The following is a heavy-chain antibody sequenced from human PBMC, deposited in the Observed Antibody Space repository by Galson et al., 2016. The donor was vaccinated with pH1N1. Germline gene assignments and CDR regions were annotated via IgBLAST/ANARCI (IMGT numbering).Heavy chain of an antibody. Sequence: LSLTCTVSGASVSSGDHCWSWIRQPPGKGLEWIGYLYYSGTTYYNPSLQSRFIISVDTSGNQFSLKLNSVTASDTASYYCARVKILTGYYHPFYVYYWGHGALVTVSS. CDR3: ARVKILTGYYHPFYVYY. CDR1: GASVSSGDHC. CDR2: LYYSGTT. V-gene: IGHV4-30-4*08. J-gene: IGHJ4*01. D-gene: IGHD3-9*01.